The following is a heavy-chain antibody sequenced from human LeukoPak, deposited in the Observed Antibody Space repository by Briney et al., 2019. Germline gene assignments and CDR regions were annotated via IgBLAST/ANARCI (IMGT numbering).Heavy chain of an antibody. CDR3: ARVNVLLRCCGLNGWFDP. V-gene: IGHV1-18*01. CDR2: ISAYNGNT. Sequence: ASVKVSCKASGYTFTSYGISWVRQAPGQGLEWMGWISAYNGNTNYAQKLQGRVTMTTDTSTSTAYMELRSLRSDDTAVCYCARVNVLLRCCGLNGWFDPWGQGTLVTVSS. D-gene: IGHD4-17*01. CDR1: GYTFTSYG. J-gene: IGHJ5*02.